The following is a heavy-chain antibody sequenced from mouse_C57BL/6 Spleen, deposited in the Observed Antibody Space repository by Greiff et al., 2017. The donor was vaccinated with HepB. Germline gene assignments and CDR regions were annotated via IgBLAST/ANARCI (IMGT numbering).Heavy chain of an antibody. V-gene: IGHV1-22*01. CDR2: INPNNGGT. CDR3: ARGDGSSAWFAY. D-gene: IGHD1-1*01. CDR1: GYTFTDYN. J-gene: IGHJ3*01. Sequence: VQLQQSGPELVKPGASVKMSCKASGYTFTDYNMHWVKQSHGKSLEWIGYINPNNGGTSYNQKFKGKATLTVNKSSSTAYMELRSLTSEDSAVYYGARGDGSSAWFAYWGQGTLVTVSA.